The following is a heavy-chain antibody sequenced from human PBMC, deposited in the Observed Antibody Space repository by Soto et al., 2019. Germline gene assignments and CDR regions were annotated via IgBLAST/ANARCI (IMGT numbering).Heavy chain of an antibody. J-gene: IGHJ4*02. V-gene: IGHV1-18*01. CDR1: GYTFTDYG. CDR3: ARISQSDCWSSYYYVFDY. CDR2: ITAFNGNT. D-gene: IGHD3-3*01. Sequence: QVHLVQSGAEVEKPGSSVKVSCKASGYTFTDYGISWVRQAPGQGLQWMGWITAFNGNTKYAQQFPGRVNITTDTSTSTAYMELRRLESDDTAVYDCARISQSDCWSSYYYVFDYWGQGTLVTVSS.